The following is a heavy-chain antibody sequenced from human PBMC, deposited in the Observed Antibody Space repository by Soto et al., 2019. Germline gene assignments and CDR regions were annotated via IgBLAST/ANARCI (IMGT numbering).Heavy chain of an antibody. CDR2: ISASGTI. CDR3: ARDLGVDYGDCRA. Sequence: PGESLKIFCVVSTFTFTTSSFNWVRQAPGKGLQWIEYISASGTIHYADSVLGRFTISRDNAKNSVYLHMESLRDDAMALYYSARDLGVDYGDCRAWGQGTLVTVSS. V-gene: IGHV3-48*02. CDR1: TFTFTTSS. D-gene: IGHD4-17*01. J-gene: IGHJ5*02.